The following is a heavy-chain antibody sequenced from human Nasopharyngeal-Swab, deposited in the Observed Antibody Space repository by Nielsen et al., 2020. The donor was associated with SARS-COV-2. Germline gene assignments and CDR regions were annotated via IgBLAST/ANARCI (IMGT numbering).Heavy chain of an antibody. J-gene: IGHJ5*02. CDR2: INTNTGNP. D-gene: IGHD6-19*01. CDR3: ARDTSGRIRPKGVAVAGRKRHNWFDP. V-gene: IGHV7-4-1*02. CDR1: GYTFTSYA. Sequence: ASVKVSCKASGYTFTSYAMNWVRQAPGQGLEWMGWINTNTGNPTYAQGFTGRFVFSLDTSVSTAYLQISSLKAEDTAVYYCARDTSGRIRPKGVAVAGRKRHNWFDPWGQGTLVTVSS.